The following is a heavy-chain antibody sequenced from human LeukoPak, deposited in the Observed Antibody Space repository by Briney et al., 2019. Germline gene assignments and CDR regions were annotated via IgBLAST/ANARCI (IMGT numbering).Heavy chain of an antibody. V-gene: IGHV3-7*03. CDR2: IKKDGSEK. CDR3: TTDTWYSAGH. J-gene: IGHJ4*02. CDR1: GFIFSGSW. D-gene: IGHD2-15*01. Sequence: GGSLRLSCTASGFIFSGSWMAWIRQAPGKGLERVAIIKKDGSEKYYVDSMKGRFTISRDNAKNSLFLQMNSLRAEDTAIYYCTTDTWYSAGHWGQGTLVTVSS.